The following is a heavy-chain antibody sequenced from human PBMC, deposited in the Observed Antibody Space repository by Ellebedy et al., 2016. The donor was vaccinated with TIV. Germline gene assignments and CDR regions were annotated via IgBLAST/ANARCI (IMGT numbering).Heavy chain of an antibody. Sequence: GESLKISCAASGFTVSSNYMSWVRQAPGRGLEWVSTIYSSGGTYYADSVKGRFTISRDDSKNTLFLQMNSLRTEDTAVYYCAKDPNAVTMGGFDYWGQGTLVTVSS. J-gene: IGHJ4*02. V-gene: IGHV3-66*03. CDR2: IYSSGGT. CDR3: AKDPNAVTMGGFDY. CDR1: GFTVSSNY. D-gene: IGHD4-17*01.